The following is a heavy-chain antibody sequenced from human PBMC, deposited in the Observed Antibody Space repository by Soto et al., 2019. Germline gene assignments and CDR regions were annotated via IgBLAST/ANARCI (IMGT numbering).Heavy chain of an antibody. Sequence: QVQLQQSGPGLVKPSQTLSLTCAISGDSVSTNSATREWIRQSPSRGLEWLGRTYYRSKWFNDYAVSVKGRISINPDTSNNQFSLQLNSVTPDDTAVYYCARLIGNSWLDSWGQGTLVTVSS. J-gene: IGHJ5*01. CDR1: GDSVSTNSAT. D-gene: IGHD2-8*01. CDR2: TYYRSKWFN. CDR3: ARLIGNSWLDS. V-gene: IGHV6-1*01.